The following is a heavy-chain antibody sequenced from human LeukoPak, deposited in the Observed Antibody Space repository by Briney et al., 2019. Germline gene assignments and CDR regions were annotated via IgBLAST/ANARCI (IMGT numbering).Heavy chain of an antibody. CDR3: AKSSAGITWFDP. D-gene: IGHD1-1*01. V-gene: IGHV3-30*02. J-gene: IGHJ5*02. CDR2: TRFDDSYK. CDR1: GFTFSSYG. Sequence: GGSLRLSCAASGFTFSSYGMHWVRQAPGKGPEWVAFTRFDDSYKAYGDSVKGRFTISRDNSKNTLYLQMDSLRSDDTAVYYCAKSSAGITWFDPWGQGTLVTVSS.